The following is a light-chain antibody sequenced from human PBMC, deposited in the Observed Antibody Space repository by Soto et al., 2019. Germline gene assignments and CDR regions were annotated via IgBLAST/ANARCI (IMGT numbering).Light chain of an antibody. Sequence: QAVVTQPPSVSGAPGQRVTISCTGSSSNIGAGYDVHWYQQLPGTAPKLLIYGNSNRPSGVPERFSGSKSGTSASLAITGLQAEDEADYYCQSYDSSPHVVFGGGTKVTVL. J-gene: IGLJ2*01. CDR2: GNS. V-gene: IGLV1-40*01. CDR1: SSNIGAGYD. CDR3: QSYDSSPHVV.